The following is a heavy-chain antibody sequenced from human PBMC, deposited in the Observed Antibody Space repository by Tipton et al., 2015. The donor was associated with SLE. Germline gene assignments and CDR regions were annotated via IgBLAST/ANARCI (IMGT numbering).Heavy chain of an antibody. V-gene: IGHV3-49*01. CDR1: GFTFGEYG. D-gene: IGHD6-13*01. CDR3: ARRCDVAAAVCDC. CDR2: IRSNAHGGAT. Sequence: SLRLSCIASGFTFGEYGMSWFRQAPGKGLEWVAVIRSNAHGGATPDTVSVPARFTISRHDSKSILYLKKNSLKTGDTAVYYCARRCDVAAAVCDCWGQRAMVAVPS. J-gene: IGHJ3*01.